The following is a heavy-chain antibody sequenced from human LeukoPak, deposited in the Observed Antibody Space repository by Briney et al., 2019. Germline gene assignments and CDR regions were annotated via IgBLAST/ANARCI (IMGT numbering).Heavy chain of an antibody. CDR3: ARGPHPYTSGWYHFDY. J-gene: IGHJ4*02. CDR2: ISSSGGTI. V-gene: IGHV3-48*03. CDR1: RFTFSSYE. Sequence: RGSLRLSCAASRFTFSSYEMNWVRQAPGKGLEWVSYISSSGGTIYYADSVKGRFTISRDNAKSSLSLQMNSLRAEDTAVYYCARGPHPYTSGWYHFDYWGQGTLVTVSS. D-gene: IGHD6-19*01.